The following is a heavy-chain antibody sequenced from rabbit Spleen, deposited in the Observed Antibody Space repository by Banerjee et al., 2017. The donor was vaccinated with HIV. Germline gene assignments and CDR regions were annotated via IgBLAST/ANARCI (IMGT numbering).Heavy chain of an antibody. CDR3: ARDAAYRAFDP. V-gene: IGHV1S45*01. Sequence: QEQLVESGGGLVQPEGSLTLTCKASGFDFISTYYINWVRQAPGKGLEWIACIAGGNSENTYYATWAKGRFTISKTSSTTVTLQMTSLTGADTATYFCARDAAYRAFDPWGPGTLVTVS. CDR2: IAGGNSENT. J-gene: IGHJ2*01. CDR1: GFDFISTYY. D-gene: IGHD7-1*01.